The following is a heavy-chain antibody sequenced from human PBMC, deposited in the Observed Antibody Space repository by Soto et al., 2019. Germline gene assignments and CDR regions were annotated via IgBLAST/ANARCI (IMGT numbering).Heavy chain of an antibody. V-gene: IGHV3-11*01. J-gene: IGHJ6*02. CDR3: ASGYYYDSSGYYYGMDV. CDR1: GFTFSDYY. D-gene: IGHD3-22*01. CDR2: ISSSGSTI. Sequence: LRLSCAASGFTFSDYYMSWIRRAPGKGLEWVSYISSSGSTIYYADSVKGRFTISRDNAKNSLYLQMNSLRAEDTAVYYCASGYYYDSSGYYYGMDVWGQGTTVTVSS.